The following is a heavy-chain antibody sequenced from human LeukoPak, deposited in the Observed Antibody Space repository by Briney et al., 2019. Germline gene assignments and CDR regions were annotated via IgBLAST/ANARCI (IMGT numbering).Heavy chain of an antibody. D-gene: IGHD1-20*01. J-gene: IGHJ4*02. CDR1: GFTLSSYL. Sequence: QPGGSLRLSRAASGFTLSSYLLHWVRPAPPKRLEWVANIKQDGSEKYYVDSVKGRFTISRDNAKNSLYLQMNSLRAEDTAVYYCARWAGAITGTFFDYWGQGTLVTVSS. CDR3: ARWAGAITGTFFDY. CDR2: IKQDGSEK. V-gene: IGHV3-7*01.